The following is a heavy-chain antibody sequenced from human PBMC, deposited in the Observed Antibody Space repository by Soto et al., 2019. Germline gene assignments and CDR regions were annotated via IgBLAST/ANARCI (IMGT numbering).Heavy chain of an antibody. J-gene: IGHJ4*02. CDR1: GGSFSGYY. V-gene: IGHV4-34*01. CDR3: ARNSFDY. Sequence: SETLSLTCAVYGGSFSGYYWSWIRQPPGKGLEWIGEINHSGSTNYNPSLKSRVTVSVDTSKNQFSLKLSSVTAADTAVYYCARNSFDYWGQGTLVTVSS. CDR2: INHSGST.